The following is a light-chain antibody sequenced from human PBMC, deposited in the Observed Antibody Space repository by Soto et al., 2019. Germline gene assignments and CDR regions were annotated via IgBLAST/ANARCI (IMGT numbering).Light chain of an antibody. J-gene: IGKJ2*01. CDR1: QSVSSSS. Sequence: EIVLTQSPGTLSLSPGERATLSCRASQSVSSSSLAWYPQKPGQAPRLLIYGASSRATGIPDRFSGSGSGTDFTLTISRLEPEDFAVFYCQQYGSSPYTFGQGAKVEIK. CDR3: QQYGSSPYT. CDR2: GAS. V-gene: IGKV3-20*01.